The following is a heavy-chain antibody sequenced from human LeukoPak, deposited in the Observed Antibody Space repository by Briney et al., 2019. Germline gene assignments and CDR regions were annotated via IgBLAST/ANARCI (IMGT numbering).Heavy chain of an antibody. Sequence: SETLSLTCTVSGGSISSSSYYWGWIRQPPGKGLEWIGSIYYSGSTYYNPSLKSRVTISVDTSKNQFSPKLSSVTAADTAVYYCARGASIGSAAVPWGQGTLVTVSS. V-gene: IGHV4-39*01. CDR2: IYYSGST. CDR1: GGSISSSSYY. CDR3: ARGASIGSAAVP. D-gene: IGHD6-13*01. J-gene: IGHJ5*02.